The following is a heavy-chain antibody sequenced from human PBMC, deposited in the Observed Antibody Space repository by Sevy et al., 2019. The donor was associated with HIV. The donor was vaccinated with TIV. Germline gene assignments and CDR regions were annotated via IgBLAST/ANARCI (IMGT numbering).Heavy chain of an antibody. D-gene: IGHD3-22*01. CDR3: ASGGTDSSGYLYALDI. CDR1: GFTFSNYG. J-gene: IGHJ3*02. CDR2: VWYDGSNK. Sequence: GGSLRLSWAASGFTFSNYGIHWVRQAPGKGLEWVAVVWYDGSNKYYAESGEGRFTISRDNSKNTSYLQRNRLRVEDTAHYDCASGGTDSSGYLYALDIWGQGTMVTVSS. V-gene: IGHV3-33*08.